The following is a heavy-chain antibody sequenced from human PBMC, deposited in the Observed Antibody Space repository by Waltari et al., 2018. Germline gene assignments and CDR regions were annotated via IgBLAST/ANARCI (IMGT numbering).Heavy chain of an antibody. V-gene: IGHV3-53*01. J-gene: IGHJ4*02. CDR3: ARLDFWTGSYY. Sequence: EVQLVESGGGLIQPGGSRSLPGAAAGFPVRNTYMSWVRQAPGKGLEWVSVIYSGGSTYYADSVKGRFTISRDSSENTVYLQMSSLRAEDTALYYCARLDFWTGSYYWGQGTLVTVSS. D-gene: IGHD3-3*01. CDR2: IYSGGST. CDR1: GFPVRNTY.